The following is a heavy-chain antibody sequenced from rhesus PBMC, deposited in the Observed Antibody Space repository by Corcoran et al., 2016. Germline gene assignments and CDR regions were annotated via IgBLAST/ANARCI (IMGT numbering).Heavy chain of an antibody. CDR2: IYGSVSST. V-gene: IGHV4-169*01. Sequence: QLQLQESGQGLVKPSETLSVTCAASGGSISSNYWSWIRPPPGEGLEWVGRIYGSVSSTNYNPSLKSRVTLSVDTSKNQLSLKLSSVTAADTAVYYCARHDYIWVGPIDYWGQGVLVTVSS. CDR3: ARHDYIWVGPIDY. CDR1: GGSISSNY. J-gene: IGHJ4*01. D-gene: IGHD3-16*01.